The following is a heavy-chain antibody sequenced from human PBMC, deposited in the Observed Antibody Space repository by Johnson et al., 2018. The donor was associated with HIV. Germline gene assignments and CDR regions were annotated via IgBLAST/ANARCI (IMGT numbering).Heavy chain of an antibody. J-gene: IGHJ3*02. CDR2: INSNGGST. Sequence: EVQVVESGGGVVRPGGSLRLSCAASGFSFEDYGMSWVRQAPGKGLEWVSGINSNGGSTGYADSVKGRFSISRDNAKNSLYLQMNSLRAEDTALYSCARELRGVISPPRAFGIWGQGTTVTVSS. D-gene: IGHD3-10*01. CDR3: ARELRGVISPPRAFGI. V-gene: IGHV3-20*04. CDR1: GFSFEDYG.